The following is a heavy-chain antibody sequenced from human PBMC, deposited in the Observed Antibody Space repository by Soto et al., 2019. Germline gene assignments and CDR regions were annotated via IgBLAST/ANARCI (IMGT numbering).Heavy chain of an antibody. Sequence: GGSLRLSCAASGFTFSSYAMNWVRQAPGKGLEWVSTIRTSVGDTYYAASVKGRFTISRDNSKSTVYLHLNSLRAEDTAIYYCAKDPTYDYGYFDSWGQGTLVTVSS. J-gene: IGHJ4*02. D-gene: IGHD4-17*01. CDR3: AKDPTYDYGYFDS. V-gene: IGHV3-23*01. CDR1: GFTFSSYA. CDR2: IRTSVGDT.